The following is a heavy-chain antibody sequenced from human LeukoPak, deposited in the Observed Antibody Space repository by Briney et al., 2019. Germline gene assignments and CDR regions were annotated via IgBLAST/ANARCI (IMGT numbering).Heavy chain of an antibody. V-gene: IGHV4-39*07. Sequence: SETLSLTCTVSGGSISSSSYSWGWIRQPPGKGLEWIGSIYYSGSTYYNPSLKSRVTISVDTSKNQCSLKLSSVTAADTAVYYCAGYGTTGSWPNWFDPWGQGTLVTVSS. CDR3: AGYGTTGSWPNWFDP. CDR2: IYYSGST. J-gene: IGHJ5*02. D-gene: IGHD6-13*01. CDR1: GGSISSSSYS.